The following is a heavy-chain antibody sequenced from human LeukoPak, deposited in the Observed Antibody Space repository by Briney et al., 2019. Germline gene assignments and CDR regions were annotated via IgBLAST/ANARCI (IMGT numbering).Heavy chain of an antibody. CDR3: ARVAKFYYGSETYYFFEH. J-gene: IGHJ4*02. V-gene: IGHV3-7*01. CDR2: INQDGSEK. D-gene: IGHD3-10*01. CDR1: GFTFTTYW. Sequence: GESLRLSCAASGFTFTTYWMTWVRQAPGKGLEWVANINQDGSEKYFVDSVKGRFTISRDNAKNSLYLQMNSLRVEDTALYYCARVAKFYYGSETYYFFEHWGQGTPVTASS.